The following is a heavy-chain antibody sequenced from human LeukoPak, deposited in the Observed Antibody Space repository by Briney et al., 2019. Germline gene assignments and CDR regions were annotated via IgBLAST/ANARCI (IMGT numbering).Heavy chain of an antibody. V-gene: IGHV4-39*01. CDR2: IYYSVTT. J-gene: IGHJ4*02. D-gene: IGHD4-23*01. CDR1: GRSISSSSYY. Sequence: SETLRLTCTVSGRSISSSSYYWGWVPQPPGKGPEWIGTIYYSVTTYYNPSLKSRVTVSVDTSKNQFSLRLSSVTAADTAVYFCARYVVTRGYSFDYWGQGTLGRVSS. CDR3: ARYVVTRGYSFDY.